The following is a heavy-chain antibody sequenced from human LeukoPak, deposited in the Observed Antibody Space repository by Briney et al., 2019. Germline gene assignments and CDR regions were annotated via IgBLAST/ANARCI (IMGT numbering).Heavy chain of an antibody. CDR2: INHSGST. Sequence: ETLFLTCAVYGGSFNDYYWSWIRQPPGKGLEWIGEINHSGSTNYNPSLKSRVTISVDTSKNQFSLKLSSVTAADTAVYYCASAPYGSGSYWGAFDIWGQGTMVTVSS. D-gene: IGHD3-10*01. CDR3: ASAPYGSGSYWGAFDI. J-gene: IGHJ3*02. CDR1: GGSFNDYY. V-gene: IGHV4-34*01.